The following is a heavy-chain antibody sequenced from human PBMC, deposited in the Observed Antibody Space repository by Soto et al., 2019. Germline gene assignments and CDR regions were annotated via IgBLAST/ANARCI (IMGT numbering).Heavy chain of an antibody. V-gene: IGHV4-59*01. D-gene: IGHD3-3*01. CDR3: ARDTGFLEWFIDY. Sequence: PSETLSLTCTVSGGSISSYYWSWIRQPPGKGLEWIGYIYYSGSTNYNPSLKSRVTISVDTSKNQFSLKLSSVTAADTAVYYCARDTGFLEWFIDYWGQGTLVTVSS. CDR2: IYYSGST. J-gene: IGHJ4*02. CDR1: GGSISSYY.